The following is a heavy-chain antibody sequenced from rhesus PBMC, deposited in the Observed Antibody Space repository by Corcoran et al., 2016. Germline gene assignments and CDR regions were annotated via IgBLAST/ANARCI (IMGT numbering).Heavy chain of an antibody. CDR1: GGSISSGYYY. J-gene: IGHJ4*01. D-gene: IGHD1-20*01. V-gene: IGHV4-122*02. CDR3: ARDPPGAGTTLGY. Sequence: QVQLQESGPGLVKPSETLSLTCAVSGGSISSGYYYWRWIRQPPVKGLEWIRYITDSGSTSYNPSLKRLVTISSHTSRDQFSLKLSSVTAADTAVYYCARDPPGAGTTLGYWGQGVLVTVSS. CDR2: ITDSGST.